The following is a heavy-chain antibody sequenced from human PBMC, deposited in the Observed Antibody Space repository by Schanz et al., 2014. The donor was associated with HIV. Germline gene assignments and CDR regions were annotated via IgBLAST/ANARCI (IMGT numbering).Heavy chain of an antibody. J-gene: IGHJ4*02. D-gene: IGHD6-13*01. CDR2: ISSSSTTR. CDR1: GFTFSTYR. Sequence: EVRLVESGGTSVQPGGSLRLSCAASGFTFSTYRMNWVRQAPGKGLEWVSYISSSSTTRHYADSVKGRFTISRDNSKNTLYLQMNSLRADDTAVYYCARDPDPYRLSHSWPHWGQGTLVTVSS. V-gene: IGHV3-48*01. CDR3: ARDPDPYRLSHSWPH.